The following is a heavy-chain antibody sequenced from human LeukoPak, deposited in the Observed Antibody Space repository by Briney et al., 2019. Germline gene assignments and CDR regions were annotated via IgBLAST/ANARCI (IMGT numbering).Heavy chain of an antibody. V-gene: IGHV1-69*01. CDR2: IIPMFGTA. CDR3: ARGSGDYVWGSYRPIHLDS. D-gene: IGHD3-16*02. CDR1: GGTFSTSA. J-gene: IGHJ4*02. Sequence: SVKVSCKTSGGTFSTSAISWVRQAPGQGLEWMGGIIPMFGTADYAQKFQGRATITADESTTTAYMDLSSLRSEDTAVYYCARGSGDYVWGSYRPIHLDSWGQGTLVTVSS.